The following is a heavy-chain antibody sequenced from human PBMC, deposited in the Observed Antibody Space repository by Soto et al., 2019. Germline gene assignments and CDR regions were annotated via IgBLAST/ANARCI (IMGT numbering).Heavy chain of an antibody. CDR2: IIPIFGTA. V-gene: IGHV1-69*13. D-gene: IGHD2-15*01. CDR1: GGTFSSYA. J-gene: IGHJ6*02. CDR3: ARHPGGRGYYYGMDV. Sequence: SVKVSCKASGGTFSSYAISWVRQAPGQRLEWMGGIIPIFGTANYAQKFQGRVTITADESTSTAYMELSSLRSEDTAVYYCARHPGGRGYYYGMDVWGQGTTVTVSS.